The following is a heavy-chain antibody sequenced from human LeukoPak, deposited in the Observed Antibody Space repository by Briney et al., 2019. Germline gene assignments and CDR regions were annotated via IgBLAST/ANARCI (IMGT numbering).Heavy chain of an antibody. V-gene: IGHV4-59*01. J-gene: IGHJ4*02. CDR1: GGSISSYY. CDR2: IYYSGST. D-gene: IGHD2-2*01. Sequence: SETLSLTCTVSGGSISSYYWSWIRQPPGKGLEWIGYIYYSGSTNYNPSLKSRVTISVDTSKNQFSLKLSSVTAADTAVYYCARAKYCSSTSCPYLDYWGQGTLVTVSS. CDR3: ARAKYCSSTSCPYLDY.